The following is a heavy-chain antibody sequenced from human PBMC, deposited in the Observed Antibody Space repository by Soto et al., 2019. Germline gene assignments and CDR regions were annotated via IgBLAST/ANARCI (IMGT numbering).Heavy chain of an antibody. D-gene: IGHD3-16*01. CDR1: GFTFSSYV. Sequence: GGSLRLSCAASGFTFSSYVMHWVGQAPGKGLEWVAVISYDGSKKYYADSVKGRFTISRDNSKNTLYLQMNSLRAEDTAVYYCAKDLWGVDPNYYGMDVWGQGTTVTVSS. V-gene: IGHV3-30*18. J-gene: IGHJ6*02. CDR2: ISYDGSKK. CDR3: AKDLWGVDPNYYGMDV.